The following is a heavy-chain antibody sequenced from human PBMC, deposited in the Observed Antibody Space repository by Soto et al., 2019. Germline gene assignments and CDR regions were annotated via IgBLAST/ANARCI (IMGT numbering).Heavy chain of an antibody. CDR3: ARDMGGYDDYYGMDV. D-gene: IGHD2-15*01. Sequence: SVKVSCKASGGTFSSYAISWVRQAPGQGLEWMGGIIPIFGTANYAQKFQGRVTITADKSTSTAYMELSSLRSEDAAVYYCARDMGGYDDYYGMDVWGQGTTVTVSS. CDR2: IIPIFGTA. CDR1: GGTFSSYA. J-gene: IGHJ6*02. V-gene: IGHV1-69*06.